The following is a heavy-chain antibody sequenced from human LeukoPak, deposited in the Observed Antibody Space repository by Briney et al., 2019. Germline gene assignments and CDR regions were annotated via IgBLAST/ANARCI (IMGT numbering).Heavy chain of an antibody. J-gene: IGHJ4*02. CDR3: ARCRARGYSYGYHY. CDR2: INHSGST. CDR1: GGSFSGYY. V-gene: IGHV4-34*01. D-gene: IGHD5-18*01. Sequence: KTSETLSLTCAVYGGSFSGYYWSWIRQPPGKGLEWIGEINHSGSTNYNPSLKSRVTISVDTSKNQFSLKLSSVTAADTAVYYCARCRARGYSYGYHYWGQGTLVTVSS.